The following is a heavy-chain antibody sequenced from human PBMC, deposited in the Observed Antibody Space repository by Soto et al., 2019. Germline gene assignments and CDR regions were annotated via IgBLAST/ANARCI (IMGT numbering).Heavy chain of an antibody. CDR3: ARGVNYYDSSGSSWFDP. J-gene: IGHJ5*02. CDR1: GFTFSSYG. D-gene: IGHD3-22*01. Sequence: LRLSCAASGFTFSSYGMHWVRQAPGKGLEWVAVIWYDGSNKYYADSVKGRFTISRDNSKNTLYLQMNSLRAEDTAVYYCARGVNYYDSSGSSWFDPWGQGALVTVSS. CDR2: IWYDGSNK. V-gene: IGHV3-33*01.